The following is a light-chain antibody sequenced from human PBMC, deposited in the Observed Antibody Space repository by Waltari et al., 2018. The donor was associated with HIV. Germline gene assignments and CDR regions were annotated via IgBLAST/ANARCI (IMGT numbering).Light chain of an antibody. CDR1: SSNIGNNY. V-gene: IGLV1-51*01. CDR3: GTWDSSLSAE. Sequence: QSVLTQPPSVSAAPGQKVTISCSGSSSNIGNNYVSWYQQLPGTAPKLLIYDNNKRPAGIPDRCSCYKSGTSATLGITGLQTGDEADYYCGTWDSSLSAEFGGGTKLTVL. CDR2: DNN. J-gene: IGLJ2*01.